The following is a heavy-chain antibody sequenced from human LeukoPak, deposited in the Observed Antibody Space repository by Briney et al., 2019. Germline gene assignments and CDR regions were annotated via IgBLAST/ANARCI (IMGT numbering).Heavy chain of an antibody. CDR2: ISSSSSTI. CDR1: GFTFSSYS. J-gene: IGHJ3*02. D-gene: IGHD7-27*01. Sequence: GGSLRLSCAASGFTFSSYSMNWVRQAPGKGLDWVSYISSSSSTIYYADSVKGRFTISRDNAKNSLYLQMNSLRAEDTAVYYCARAPGESDAFDIWGQRTMVTVSS. CDR3: ARAPGESDAFDI. V-gene: IGHV3-48*04.